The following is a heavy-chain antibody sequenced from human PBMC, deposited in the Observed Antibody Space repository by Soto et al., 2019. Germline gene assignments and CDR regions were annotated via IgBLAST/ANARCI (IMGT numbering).Heavy chain of an antibody. CDR3: ARVVPAAHPSYYYYYGMDV. Sequence: EVQLVESGGGLVKPGGSLRLSCAASGFTFSSYSMNWVRQAPGKGLEWVSSISSSSSYIYYADSVKGRFTISRDNAKNSLYLQMNSLRAEDTAVYYCARVVPAAHPSYYYYYGMDVWGQGTTVTVSS. CDR1: GFTFSSYS. J-gene: IGHJ6*02. CDR2: ISSSSSYI. D-gene: IGHD2-2*01. V-gene: IGHV3-21*01.